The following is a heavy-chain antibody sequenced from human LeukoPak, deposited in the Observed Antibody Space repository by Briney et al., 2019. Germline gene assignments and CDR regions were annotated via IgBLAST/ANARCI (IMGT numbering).Heavy chain of an antibody. J-gene: IGHJ4*02. CDR2: IYYSGST. D-gene: IGHD3-3*01. CDR3: ARESNIRFLEWLLHY. V-gene: IGHV4-30-4*08. Sequence: KASETLSLTCTVSGGSISSGDYYWSWIRQPPGKGLEWIGYIYYSGSTYYNPSLKSRVTISVDTSKNQFSLKLSSVTAADTAVYYCARESNIRFLEWLLHYWGQGTLVTVSS. CDR1: GGSISSGDYY.